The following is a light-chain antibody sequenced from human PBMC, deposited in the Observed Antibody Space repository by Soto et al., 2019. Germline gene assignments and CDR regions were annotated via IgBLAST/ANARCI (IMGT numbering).Light chain of an antibody. V-gene: IGKV3-20*01. CDR3: HQYDSSRT. J-gene: IGKJ1*01. CDR2: GAS. Sequence: EIVLTQSPGTLSLSPGERATLYCRASQTVTSTFLAWYQQKPGQAPRLLIYGASRRATGIPDRFSGSGSGTDFTLTITRLEPEDFAVYYCHQYDSSRTFGQGTKVEMK. CDR1: QTVTSTF.